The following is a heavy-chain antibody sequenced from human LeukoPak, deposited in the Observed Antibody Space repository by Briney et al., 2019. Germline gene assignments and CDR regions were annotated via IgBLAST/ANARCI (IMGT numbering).Heavy chain of an antibody. D-gene: IGHD6-19*01. CDR2: MKPNDGNR. CDR1: GYTFTRFD. Sequence: ASVTVSCKSSGYTFTRFDIHWVRQATAQGLAWVGRMKPNDGNRGFAQKFQGRLTMTSDTSLVTAYMELTSLTSDDTAVYYCARGDSVAGSSNYFDSWGQGTLVTVSS. J-gene: IGHJ5*01. V-gene: IGHV1-8*01. CDR3: ARGDSVAGSSNYFDS.